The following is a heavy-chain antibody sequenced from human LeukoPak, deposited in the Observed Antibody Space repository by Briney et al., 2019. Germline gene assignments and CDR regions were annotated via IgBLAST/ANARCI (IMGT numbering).Heavy chain of an antibody. Sequence: SETLSLTCTVSGGSISSYYWSWIRQPPGKGLEWIGYIYYSGSTNYNPSLKSRVTISVDTSKNQFSLKLSSVTAADTAVYYCARTLYHFWSGYLIDYWGQGTLVTVSS. CDR2: IYYSGST. V-gene: IGHV4-59*01. CDR3: ARTLYHFWSGYLIDY. D-gene: IGHD3-3*01. CDR1: GGSISSYY. J-gene: IGHJ4*02.